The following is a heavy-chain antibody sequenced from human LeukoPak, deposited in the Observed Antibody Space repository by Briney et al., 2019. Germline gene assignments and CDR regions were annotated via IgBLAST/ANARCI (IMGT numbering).Heavy chain of an antibody. Sequence: ASVKVSCKVSGYTLTELSMHWVRQAPGKGLEWMGGFDPEDGETIYAQKFQARVTITRDTSITTAYMELSSLTSDDTAVYFCARGLPLGYCTYGVCYPPKHFDFWGQGTLVTVSS. V-gene: IGHV1-24*01. CDR1: GYTLTELS. CDR2: FDPEDGET. CDR3: ARGLPLGYCTYGVCYPPKHFDF. J-gene: IGHJ4*02. D-gene: IGHD2-8*01.